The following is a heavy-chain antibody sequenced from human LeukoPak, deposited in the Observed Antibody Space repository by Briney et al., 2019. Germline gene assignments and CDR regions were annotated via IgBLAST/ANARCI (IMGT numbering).Heavy chain of an antibody. D-gene: IGHD2-15*01. CDR3: AREGRGYCSGGSCPRGFDP. Sequence: SQTLSLTCTVSGGSISSGGYYWSWIRQHPGKGLEWIGYIYYSGGTYYNPSLKSRVTISVDTSKNQFSLKLSSVTAADTAVYYCAREGRGYCSGGSCPRGFDPWGQGTLVTVSS. CDR1: GGSISSGGYY. J-gene: IGHJ5*02. V-gene: IGHV4-31*03. CDR2: IYYSGGT.